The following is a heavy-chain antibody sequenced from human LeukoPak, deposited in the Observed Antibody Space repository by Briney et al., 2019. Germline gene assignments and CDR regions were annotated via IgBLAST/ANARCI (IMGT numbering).Heavy chain of an antibody. J-gene: IGHJ3*02. CDR2: ISWNSGSI. V-gene: IGHV3-9*01. CDR1: GFTFDDYA. D-gene: IGHD1-26*01. CDR3: AKDLLLGGATGVGAFDI. Sequence: GGSLRLSCAASGFTFDDYAMHWVRQAPGKGLEWVSGISWNSGSIGYADSVKGRFTISRDNAKNSLYPQMNSLRAEDTALYYCAKDLLLGGATGVGAFDIWGQGTMVTVSS.